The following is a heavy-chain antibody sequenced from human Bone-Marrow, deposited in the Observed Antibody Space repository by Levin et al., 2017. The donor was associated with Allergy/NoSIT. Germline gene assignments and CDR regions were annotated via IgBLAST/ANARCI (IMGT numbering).Heavy chain of an antibody. CDR1: GLTFSSYA. CDR3: AKDSEVDNSGLSYLDP. J-gene: IGHJ5*02. Sequence: PGGSLRLSCAASGLTFSSYAMNWIRQAPGKGLEWVSSISGRGGGDRTYYTDSVKGRFTISRDDSKNTMFLQMNGLQVEDTAIYYCAKDSEVDNSGLSYLDPWGQGTQVTVSS. CDR2: ISGRGGGDRT. V-gene: IGHV3-23*01. D-gene: IGHD3-22*01.